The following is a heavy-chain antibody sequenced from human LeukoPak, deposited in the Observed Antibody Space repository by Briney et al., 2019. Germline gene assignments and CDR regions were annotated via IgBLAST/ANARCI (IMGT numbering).Heavy chain of an antibody. D-gene: IGHD3-3*01. J-gene: IGHJ5*02. Sequence: ASVKVSCKASGYTFSSYGISWVRQAPGQGLEWMGWISAYNGNTNYVQRLQGRVTMTTDASTSTAYMELRSLRSDDTAVYYCARDGYYDFWRGSDWLDPWGQGTLVTVSS. V-gene: IGHV1-18*01. CDR2: ISAYNGNT. CDR1: GYTFSSYG. CDR3: ARDGYYDFWRGSDWLDP.